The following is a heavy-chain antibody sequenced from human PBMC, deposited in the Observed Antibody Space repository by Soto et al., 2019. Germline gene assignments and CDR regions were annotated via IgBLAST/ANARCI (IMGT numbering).Heavy chain of an antibody. V-gene: IGHV1-3*01. Sequence: GASVKVSCKASGYTFTSYAMHWVRQAPGQRLEWMGWINAGNGNTKYSQKFQGRVTITRDTSASTAYMELSSLRSEDTAVYYCARVSRNSSSWFQNNWFDPWGQGTLVTVSS. CDR3: ARVSRNSSSWFQNNWFDP. J-gene: IGHJ5*02. CDR1: GYTFTSYA. CDR2: INAGNGNT. D-gene: IGHD6-13*01.